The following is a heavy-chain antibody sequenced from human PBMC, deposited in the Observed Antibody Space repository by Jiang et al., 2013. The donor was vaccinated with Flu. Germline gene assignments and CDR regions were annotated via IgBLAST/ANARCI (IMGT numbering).Heavy chain of an antibody. J-gene: IGHJ2*01. Sequence: VQLVESGGTLAKPGQTLRLSCSVSGVNFYDYLLSWFRQPPGKGLEWVGLIRSNRYGGTTEYADFVNGRFGIWRDESKNTAYLQINGLEIEDTGVYYCSRGQSSTPFNWSFDLWGRGTLVAVSS. V-gene: IGHV3-49*05. CDR1: GVNFYDYL. CDR3: SRGQSSTPFNWSFDL. CDR2: IRSNRYGGTT. D-gene: IGHD3-10*01.